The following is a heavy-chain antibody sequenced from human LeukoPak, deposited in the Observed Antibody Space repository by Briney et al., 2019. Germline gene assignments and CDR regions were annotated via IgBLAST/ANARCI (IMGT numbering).Heavy chain of an antibody. J-gene: IGHJ4*02. CDR3: ARAEGYGGELDS. Sequence: GGSLRLSCAASGFTFSSYGMHWVRQVPGKGLEWVAVIPYDGSNKYYADSVKGRFTISRENSKNRLYLQMNSLRAEDTAVYYCARAEGYGGELDSWGQGTLVTVSS. CDR1: GFTFSSYG. V-gene: IGHV3-30*19. D-gene: IGHD4-23*01. CDR2: IPYDGSNK.